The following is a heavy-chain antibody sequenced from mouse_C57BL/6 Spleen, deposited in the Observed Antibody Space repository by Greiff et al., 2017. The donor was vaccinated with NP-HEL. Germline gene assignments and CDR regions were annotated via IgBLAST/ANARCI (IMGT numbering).Heavy chain of an antibody. J-gene: IGHJ2*01. D-gene: IGHD2-1*01. Sequence: VKLQESGAELVRPGTSVKMSCKASGYTFTNYWIGWAKQRPGHGLEWIGDIYPGGGYTKYNEKFKGKATLTADKSSSTAYMQFSSLTSEDSAIYYCARGVDYGNYFDYWGQGTTLTVSS. V-gene: IGHV1-63*01. CDR3: ARGVDYGNYFDY. CDR2: IYPGGGYT. CDR1: GYTFTNYW.